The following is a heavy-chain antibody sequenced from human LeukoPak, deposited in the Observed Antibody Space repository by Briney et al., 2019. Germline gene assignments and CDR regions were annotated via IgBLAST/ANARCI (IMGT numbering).Heavy chain of an antibody. D-gene: IGHD3-10*01. CDR2: ISGSGGST. CDR1: GFTISNYA. J-gene: IGHJ4*02. CDR3: AKDLSAGSESYGFLDY. V-gene: IGHV3-23*01. Sequence: GWSLRLSCPASGFTISNYAMSCVRPPPAKGLDWVSAISGSGGSTYYADSLKGRFTISRDTSKNTLYLQMNSLRAEDTAVYYCAKDLSAGSESYGFLDYWGQGTLVTVSS.